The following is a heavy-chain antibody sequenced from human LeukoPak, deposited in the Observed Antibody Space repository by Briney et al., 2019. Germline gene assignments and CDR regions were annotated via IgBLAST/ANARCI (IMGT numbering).Heavy chain of an antibody. CDR2: INPNSGGT. D-gene: IGHD3-10*01. V-gene: IGHV1-2*02. J-gene: IGHJ4*02. Sequence: GASVKVSCKASGYTFTGYYMHWVRQAPGQGLEWMGWINPNSGGTNYAQKFQGRVTMTRDTSISTAYMELSRLRSDDTAVYYCARDQRGEVITMVRGVATDYWGQGTLVTVSS. CDR3: ARDQRGEVITMVRGVATDY. CDR1: GYTFTGYY.